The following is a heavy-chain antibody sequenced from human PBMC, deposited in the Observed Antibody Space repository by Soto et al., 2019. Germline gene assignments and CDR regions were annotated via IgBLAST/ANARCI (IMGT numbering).Heavy chain of an antibody. CDR2: INAGNGNT. CDR1: GYTFTSYA. D-gene: IGHD5-18*01. V-gene: IGHV1-3*01. CDR3: ARERGRGYSYGLFY. J-gene: IGHJ4*02. Sequence: GASVKVSCKASGYTFTSYAMHWVRQAPGQRLEWMGWINAGNGNTKYSQKFQGRVTITRDTSASTAYMELSSLRSEDTAVYYCARERGRGYSYGLFYWGQGTLVTVS.